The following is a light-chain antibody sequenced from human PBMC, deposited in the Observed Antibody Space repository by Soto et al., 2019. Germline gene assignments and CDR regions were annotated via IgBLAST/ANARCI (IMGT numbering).Light chain of an antibody. Sequence: DIQMTQSPSSLSASVGDRVTITFEASQDITNYLNWYQQKPGRAPRLLLYDASSLETGVPSRFSGSGSGTGFTLTITSLQPEDFATYYCQQSYGTPITFGQGTRLEIK. CDR2: DAS. J-gene: IGKJ5*01. CDR3: QQSYGTPIT. CDR1: QDITNY. V-gene: IGKV1-39*01.